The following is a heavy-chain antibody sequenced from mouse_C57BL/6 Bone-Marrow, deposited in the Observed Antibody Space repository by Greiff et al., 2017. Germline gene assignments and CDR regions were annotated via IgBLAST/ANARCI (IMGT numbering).Heavy chain of an antibody. D-gene: IGHD3-3*01. CDR3: ARHEGLDWFAY. CDR1: GFTFSSYG. J-gene: IGHJ3*01. V-gene: IGHV5-6*02. CDR2: ISSGGSYT. Sequence: DVKLVESGGDLVKPGGSLKLSCAASGFTFSSYGMSWVRQTPDKRLEWVATISSGGSYTYYPDSVKGRFTLSRDNAKNTLYLQLSSLKSEDTAMYYCARHEGLDWFAYWGQGTLVTVSA.